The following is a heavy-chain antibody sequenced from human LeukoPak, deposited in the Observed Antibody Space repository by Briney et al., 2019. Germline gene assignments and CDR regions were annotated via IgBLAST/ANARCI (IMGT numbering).Heavy chain of an antibody. J-gene: IGHJ4*02. CDR3: ARLYLPATRFDY. CDR1: GYSISSGYY. Sequence: SETLSLTCTVSGYSISSGYYGGGIRQPPGEGLEWISIIYHSGRTFYNPSLKSRVTISVDTAKNQFSLKLTSVTAADTAVYYCARLYLPATRFDYWGQGTLVTVSS. CDR2: IYHSGRT. D-gene: IGHD5-24*01. V-gene: IGHV4-38-2*02.